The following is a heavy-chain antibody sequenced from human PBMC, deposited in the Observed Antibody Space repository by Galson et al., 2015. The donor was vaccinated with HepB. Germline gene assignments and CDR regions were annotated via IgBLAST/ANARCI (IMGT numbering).Heavy chain of an antibody. CDR3: ARDEGDIVTAY. V-gene: IGHV1-69*04. CDR2: IIPILGIA. Sequence: SVKVSCKASGGTFSSYAISWVRQAPGQGLEWMGRIIPILGIANYAQKFQGRVTITADKSTSTAYMELSSLRSEDTAVYYCARDEGDIVTAYWGQGTLVTVSS. J-gene: IGHJ4*02. CDR1: GGTFSSYA. D-gene: IGHD2-15*01.